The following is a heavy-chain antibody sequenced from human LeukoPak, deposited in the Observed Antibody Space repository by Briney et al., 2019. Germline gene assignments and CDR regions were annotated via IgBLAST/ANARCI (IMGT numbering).Heavy chain of an antibody. CDR3: ARQEWIQVWFAVDY. Sequence: GGSLRLSCAASGFTFSSYAMSGVRQAPGTGLEWVAVISYDGSNKYYADSVRGRFTISRDNSKNTLYLQMNSLRAEDTAVYYCARQEWIQVWFAVDYWGQGTLVTVSS. V-gene: IGHV3-30-3*01. D-gene: IGHD5-18*01. J-gene: IGHJ4*02. CDR2: ISYDGSNK. CDR1: GFTFSSYA.